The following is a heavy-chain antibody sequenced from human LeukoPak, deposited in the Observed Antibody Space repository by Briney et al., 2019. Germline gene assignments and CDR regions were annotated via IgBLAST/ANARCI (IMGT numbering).Heavy chain of an antibody. CDR1: GGSFSGYY. CDR3: ARVQGYCSGGSRYGNDY. D-gene: IGHD2-15*01. J-gene: IGHJ4*02. CDR2: INHSGST. V-gene: IGHV4-34*01. Sequence: PSETLSLTCAVYGGSFSGYYWSWIRQPPGKGLEWIGEINHSGSTNYNPSLKSRVTISVDTSKNQFSLKLSSVTAVDTAVYYCARVQGYCSGGSRYGNDYWGQGTLVTVSS.